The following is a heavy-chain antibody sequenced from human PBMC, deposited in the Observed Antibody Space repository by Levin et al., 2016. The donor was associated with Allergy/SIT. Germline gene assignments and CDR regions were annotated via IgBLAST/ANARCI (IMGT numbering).Heavy chain of an antibody. CDR3: ARARVVPAAIWFDP. Sequence: PGKGLEWIGYIYYSGSTYYNPSLKSRVTISVDTSKNQFSLKLSSVTAADTAVYYCARARVVPAAIWFDPWGQGTLVTVSS. CDR2: IYYSGST. V-gene: IGHV4-31*02. J-gene: IGHJ5*02. D-gene: IGHD2-2*01.